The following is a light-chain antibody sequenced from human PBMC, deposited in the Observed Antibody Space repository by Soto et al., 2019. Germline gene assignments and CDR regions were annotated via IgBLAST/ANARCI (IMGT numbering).Light chain of an antibody. J-gene: IGKJ1*01. CDR1: HYVYSN. Sequence: DIVMTQSPDSLAVSLGERATLSCTASHYVYSNVAWFQQRPGQAPRLLIYGASNRATGIPDRFSGSGSGTDFTLTISRLEPEDFAVYYCQQYGSSGTFGQGTKVDIK. V-gene: IGKV3-20*01. CDR2: GAS. CDR3: QQYGSSGT.